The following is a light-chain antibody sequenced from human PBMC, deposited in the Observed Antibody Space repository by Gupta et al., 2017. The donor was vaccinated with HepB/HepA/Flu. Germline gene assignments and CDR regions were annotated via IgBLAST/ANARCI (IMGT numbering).Light chain of an antibody. V-gene: IGLV3-1*01. CDR1: PLVDEF. CDR3: QAWDTRTAEGV. CDR2: QNT. J-gene: IGLJ3*02. Sequence: SYDLTQPPSVSVSPGQTASITCSGDPLVDEFACWYQQKPGQAPVLVIYQNTKRPSGIPERFSGSNSGNTATLTISGTQAMDEAAYYCQAWDTRTAEGVFGGGTKLAGL.